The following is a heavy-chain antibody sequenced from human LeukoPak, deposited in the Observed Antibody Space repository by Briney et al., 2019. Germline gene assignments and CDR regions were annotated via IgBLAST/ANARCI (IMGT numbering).Heavy chain of an antibody. V-gene: IGHV4-39*01. D-gene: IGHD3/OR15-3a*01. Sequence: PSETLSLTCTVSGGSISNSSSYWGWIRQPPGKGLEWIGSIYYSGSTYYNPSLKSRVTISIDTSKNRFSLKLTSVTAADTAVYYCARQTGSGLFILPGGQGTLVTVSS. CDR1: GGSISNSSSY. CDR3: ARQTGSGLFILP. J-gene: IGHJ4*02. CDR2: IYYSGST.